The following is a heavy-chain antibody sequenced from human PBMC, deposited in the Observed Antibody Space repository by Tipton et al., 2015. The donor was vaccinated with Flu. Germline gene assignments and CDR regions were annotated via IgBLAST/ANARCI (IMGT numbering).Heavy chain of an antibody. J-gene: IGHJ3*01. D-gene: IGHD1-26*01. V-gene: IGHV4-59*01. CDR1: GGSISPYY. Sequence: TLSLTCTVSGGSISPYYWNWIRQPPGKGLEWIGYYVPDTGTTDYNPSLRSRVAISEDTSTNQFFLKLSSVTAADTAVYYCARASAPVRGSYQGGGFDVWGQGTVVTVSS. CDR2: VPDTGTT. CDR3: ARASAPVRGSYQGGGFDV.